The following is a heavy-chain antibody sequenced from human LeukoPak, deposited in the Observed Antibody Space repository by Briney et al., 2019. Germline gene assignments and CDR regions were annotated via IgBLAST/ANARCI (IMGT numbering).Heavy chain of an antibody. CDR2: ISWNSGSI. V-gene: IGHV3-9*01. CDR3: ASRRGY. CDR1: GFTFADYA. J-gene: IGHJ4*02. Sequence: GGSLRLSCAASGFTFADYAMHWVRQAPGKGLEWVSGISWNSGSIGYADSVKGRFTISRDNAKNSLYLQMNSLRAEDTALYYCASRRGYWGQGTLVTVSS.